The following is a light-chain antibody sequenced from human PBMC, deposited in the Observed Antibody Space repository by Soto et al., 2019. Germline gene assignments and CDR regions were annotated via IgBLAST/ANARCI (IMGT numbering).Light chain of an antibody. CDR2: DVS. V-gene: IGLV2-14*01. CDR1: SSDVGGYNY. CDR3: SSYTSSITVV. Sequence: QSALTQPASVSGSPGQSITISCTGTSSDVGGYNYVSWYQQHPGRAPQLMIYDVSNRPSGVSNRFSGSRSGNTASLTISGLQTEDEADYYCSSYTSSITVVFGGGTKLTVL. J-gene: IGLJ2*01.